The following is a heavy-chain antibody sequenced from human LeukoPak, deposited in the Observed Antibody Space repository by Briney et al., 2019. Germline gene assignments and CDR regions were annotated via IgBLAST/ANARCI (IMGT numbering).Heavy chain of an antibody. CDR3: ARDDGAFDRFDY. CDR2: MYYSGST. CDR1: GGSVSTYY. J-gene: IGHJ4*02. D-gene: IGHD2/OR15-2a*01. V-gene: IGHV4-59*02. Sequence: SETLSLTCTVSGGSVSTYYWSWIRQPPGKGLEWIGYMYYSGSTKYNPSLKSRVTISVDTSKNQFSLKLTSVTSADTAVYYCARDDGAFDRFDYWGQGTLVTVSS.